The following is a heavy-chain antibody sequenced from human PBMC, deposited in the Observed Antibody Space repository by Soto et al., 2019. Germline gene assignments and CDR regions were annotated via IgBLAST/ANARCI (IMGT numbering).Heavy chain of an antibody. CDR1: GYTFTSYG. CDR2: IIPIFGTA. V-gene: IGHV1-69*13. D-gene: IGHD5-12*01. CDR3: ARDRRDGYNGDFDY. Sequence: QVQLVQSGAEVKKPGASVKVSCKASGYTFTSYGISWVRQAPGQGLEWMGGIIPIFGTANYAQKFQGRVTITADESTSTAYMELSSLRSEDTAVYYCARDRRDGYNGDFDYWGQGTLVTVSS. J-gene: IGHJ4*02.